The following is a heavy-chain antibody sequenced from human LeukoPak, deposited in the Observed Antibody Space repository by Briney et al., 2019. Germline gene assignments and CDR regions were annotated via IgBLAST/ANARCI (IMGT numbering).Heavy chain of an antibody. CDR3: ARDRGFLEGSYCYHYMDV. CDR2: IYSGGTT. Sequence: GGSLRLSCAASGFTVSSNYMSWVRQAPGKGLEWVSVIYSGGTTYYVDSVKGRFTISRDNSKNTLYLQMNSLRAEDTAVYYCARDRGFLEGSYCYHYMDVWGKGTTVTVSS. J-gene: IGHJ6*03. V-gene: IGHV3-66*02. CDR1: GFTVSSNY. D-gene: IGHD3-3*01.